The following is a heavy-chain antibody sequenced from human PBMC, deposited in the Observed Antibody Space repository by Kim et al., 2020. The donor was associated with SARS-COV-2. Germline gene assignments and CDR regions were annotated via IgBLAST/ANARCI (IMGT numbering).Heavy chain of an antibody. J-gene: IGHJ3*02. CDR2: ISYTGIT. D-gene: IGHD1-20*01. CDR1: GGSISGHR. V-gene: IGHV4-59*11. Sequence: SETLSLTCTVSGGSISGHRYSWIRQLPGKGLEWIGFISYTGITNYNPSLTSRVTISLDTSKNQFSLKLTSVSAADTALYYCSRGYSWNADIFDIWGQGTMVTVSS. CDR3: SRGYSWNADIFDI.